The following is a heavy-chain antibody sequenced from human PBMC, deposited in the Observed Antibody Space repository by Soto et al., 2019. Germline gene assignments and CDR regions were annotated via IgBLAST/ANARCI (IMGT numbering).Heavy chain of an antibody. CDR1: GGSFSGYY. J-gene: IGHJ6*02. CDR3: ARSMESGPIYGMDV. Sequence: SETLSLTCAVYGGSFSGYYWSWIRQPPGKGLEWIGEINHSGSTNYNPSLKSRVTISVDTSKNQFSLKLSSVTAADTAVYYCARSMESGPIYGMDVWGQGTTVTVSS. D-gene: IGHD3-3*01. CDR2: INHSGST. V-gene: IGHV4-34*01.